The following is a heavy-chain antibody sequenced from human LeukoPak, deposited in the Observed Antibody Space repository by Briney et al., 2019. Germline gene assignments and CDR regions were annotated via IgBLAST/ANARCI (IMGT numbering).Heavy chain of an antibody. D-gene: IGHD6-6*01. V-gene: IGHV1-46*01. CDR2: INPSGGST. CDR3: AREKGVAGRRFYFDY. Sequence: ASVKVSCKASGYTFTSYYMHWVRQAPGQGLEWMGIINPSGGSTSYAQKFQGRVTMTRDTSTSTVYMELSSLRSDDTAVYYCAREKGVAGRRFYFDYWGQGTLVTVSA. CDR1: GYTFTSYY. J-gene: IGHJ4*02.